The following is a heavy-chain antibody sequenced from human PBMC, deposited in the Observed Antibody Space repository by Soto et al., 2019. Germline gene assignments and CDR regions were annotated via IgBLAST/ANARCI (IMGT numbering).Heavy chain of an antibody. J-gene: IGHJ6*02. D-gene: IGHD2-21*02. V-gene: IGHV3-33*08. CDR1: GFTFNTYG. Sequence: QVQLVESGGGVVQPGGSLRLSCTTSGFTFNTYGMHWVRQAPGKGLEWVAIIWYDGSNKYYADSVKGRFTISRDNSKNTLYLQMNSLRAEYTVLYYCARSDCTGAYCYSWAFNYGVDVWCQGTTVTVSS. CDR2: IWYDGSNK. CDR3: ARSDCTGAYCYSWAFNYGVDV.